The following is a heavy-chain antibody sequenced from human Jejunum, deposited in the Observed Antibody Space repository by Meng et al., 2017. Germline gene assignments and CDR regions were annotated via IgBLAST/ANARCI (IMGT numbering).Heavy chain of an antibody. V-gene: IGHV3-73*01. CDR2: IRDTANNYAT. D-gene: IGHD3-3*01. CDR3: GYAFWSGAFYDMDV. CDR1: GFTFSGFG. Sequence: GGCLRLSCAPSGFTFSGFGRHWVRPASGKGREWVGRIRDTANNYATAYAASVKGRFTISRDDSKNTAYLQMSSLKAEDTAVYYCGYAFWSGAFYDMDVWGQGTMVTVSS. J-gene: IGHJ6*02.